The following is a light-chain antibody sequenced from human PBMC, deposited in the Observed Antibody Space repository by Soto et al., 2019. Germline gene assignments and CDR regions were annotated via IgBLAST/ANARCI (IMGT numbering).Light chain of an antibody. Sequence: QSALTQPASVSGSPGQSITISCTGSSSDVGGHNHVSWYQQHPGKAPKLIIYEVGNRPSGVSNRFSGSKSGNTASLTISGCQAEDEADYYCNSYTSGSTHVFGTGTKLTVL. CDR1: SSDVGGHNH. CDR2: EVG. CDR3: NSYTSGSTHV. J-gene: IGLJ1*01. V-gene: IGLV2-14*01.